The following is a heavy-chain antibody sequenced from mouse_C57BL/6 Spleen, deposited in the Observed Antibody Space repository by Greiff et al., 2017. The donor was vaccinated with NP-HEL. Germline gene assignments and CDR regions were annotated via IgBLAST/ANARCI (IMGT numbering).Heavy chain of an antibody. CDR2: IWTGGGK. V-gene: IGHV2-9-1*01. Sequence: QVQLKESGPGLVAPSQSLSITCTVSGFSLTSYAISWVRQPPGKGLEWLGVIWTGGGKNYNSALKSRLSISKDNSKSQVFLKMNSLQTDDTARYYCARITTVEASFAYWGQGTLVTVSA. D-gene: IGHD1-1*01. J-gene: IGHJ3*01. CDR1: GFSLTSYA. CDR3: ARITTVEASFAY.